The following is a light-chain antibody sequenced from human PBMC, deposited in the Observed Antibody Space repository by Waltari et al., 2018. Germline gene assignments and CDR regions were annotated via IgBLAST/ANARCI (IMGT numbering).Light chain of an antibody. CDR3: QQYNSYPLT. CDR1: QDISNY. V-gene: IGKV1-16*02. CDR2: AAS. J-gene: IGKJ4*01. Sequence: DIQMTQSPSSLSASVGDRVTITCRASQDISNYLAWFQQKPGKAPKSLISAASSLQSGVPSKFSGSGSGTDFTLTIRSLQAEDFATYYCQQYNSYPLTFGGGTKVEIK.